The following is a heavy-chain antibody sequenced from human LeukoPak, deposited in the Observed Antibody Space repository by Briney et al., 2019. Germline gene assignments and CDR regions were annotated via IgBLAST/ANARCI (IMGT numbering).Heavy chain of an antibody. V-gene: IGHV3-23*01. Sequence: GGSLRLSCAASGFTFSTYGMSWVRQAPAKGLEWVSIVTGNGDSTYYADSVKGRFTISRDNSKNTLYLQMNSLRAEDTAVYYCAKDTLEMATITGTFDIWGQGTMVTVSS. J-gene: IGHJ3*02. CDR2: VTGNGDST. D-gene: IGHD5-24*01. CDR3: AKDTLEMATITGTFDI. CDR1: GFTFSTYG.